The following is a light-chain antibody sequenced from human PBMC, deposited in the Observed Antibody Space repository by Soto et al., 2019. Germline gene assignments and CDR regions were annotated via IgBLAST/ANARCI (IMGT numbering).Light chain of an antibody. J-gene: IGKJ3*01. CDR3: QQSYSTPPI. CDR2: AAS. CDR1: QSISSY. Sequence: DIQMTQSPSSLSASVGDRVTITCRASQSISSYLNWYQQKPGKAPTLLIYAASSLQSGVPSRFSGSGSGTDFTLTIRSLQPEDFATYYCQQSYSTPPIFGPGTKVDIK. V-gene: IGKV1-39*01.